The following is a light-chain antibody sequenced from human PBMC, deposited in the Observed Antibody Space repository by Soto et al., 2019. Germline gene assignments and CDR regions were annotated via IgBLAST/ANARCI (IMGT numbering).Light chain of an antibody. Sequence: EIVLTQSPGTLSLSPGERVTLSCRASQSVSSSYLAWYQQKPGQAPRLLIYGASTRATGIPARFSGSGSGTEFTLTISSLQSEDFAVYYCQQYNNWPRTWTFGQGTKVDIK. CDR2: GAS. CDR1: QSVSSSY. J-gene: IGKJ1*01. V-gene: IGKV3-15*01. CDR3: QQYNNWPRTWT.